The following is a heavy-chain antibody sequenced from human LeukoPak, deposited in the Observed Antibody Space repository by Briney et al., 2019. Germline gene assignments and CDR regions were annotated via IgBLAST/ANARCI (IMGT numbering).Heavy chain of an antibody. V-gene: IGHV4-39*01. Sequence: SETLSLTCTVSGGSISSSSYYWGWIRQPPGKGLEWIGSIYYSGSTYYNPSLKSRVTISVDTSKNQFSLKLSSVTAADTAVYNCARHEGGWFDPWGQGALVTVSS. CDR1: GGSISSSSYY. D-gene: IGHD3-16*01. CDR3: ARHEGGWFDP. J-gene: IGHJ5*02. CDR2: IYYSGST.